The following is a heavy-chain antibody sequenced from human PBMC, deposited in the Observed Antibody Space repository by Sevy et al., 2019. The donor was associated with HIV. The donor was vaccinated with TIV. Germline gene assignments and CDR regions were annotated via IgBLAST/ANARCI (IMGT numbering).Heavy chain of an antibody. CDR2: IYYSGST. CDR3: ARDRGYSGYDYDY. Sequence: SETLSLTCTVSGGSISSYYWSWIRQPPGKGLEWIGNIYYSGSTNYNPSLRSRVTISVDTSKNQFSLKLSSVTAADKAVYYCARDRGYSGYDYDYWGQGTLVTVSS. D-gene: IGHD5-12*01. J-gene: IGHJ4*02. V-gene: IGHV4-59*01. CDR1: GGSISSYY.